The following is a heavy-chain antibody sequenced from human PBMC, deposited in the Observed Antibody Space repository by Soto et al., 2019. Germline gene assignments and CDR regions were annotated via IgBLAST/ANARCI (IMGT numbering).Heavy chain of an antibody. J-gene: IGHJ4*02. CDR1: GDSISSYG. CDR3: ARALTSAAGLYFDY. CDR2: IHTTENT. V-gene: IGHV4-4*07. D-gene: IGHD6-13*01. Sequence: PSDTLSHTCTVSGDSISSYGWSWIRQPAGKGMEWIGRIHTTENTNYNPSLRSRVTMSVDTSNNQFSLKLTSLTAADTAVYYCARALTSAAGLYFDYWGQGTRVTVSS.